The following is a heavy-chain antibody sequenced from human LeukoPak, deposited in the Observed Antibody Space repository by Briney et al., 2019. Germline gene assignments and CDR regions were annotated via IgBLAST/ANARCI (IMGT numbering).Heavy chain of an antibody. D-gene: IGHD5-18*01. J-gene: IGHJ6*02. CDR1: GFTVSSNY. Sequence: PGGSLRLSCAASGFTVSSNYMSWVRQAPEKGLEWVSVIYSGGSTYYADSVKGRFTISRDNSKNTLYLQMNSLRAEDTAVYYCGYSYGRYYYGMDVWGQGTTVTVSS. CDR3: GYSYGRYYYGMDV. V-gene: IGHV3-66*01. CDR2: IYSGGST.